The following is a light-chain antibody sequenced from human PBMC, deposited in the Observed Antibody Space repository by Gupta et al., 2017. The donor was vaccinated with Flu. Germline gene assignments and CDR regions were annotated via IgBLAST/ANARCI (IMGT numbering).Light chain of an antibody. V-gene: IGLV3-19*01. J-gene: IGLJ1*01. CDR1: SLRSYY. Sequence: SSEPTQEPAVSLALGQTVRITCQGDSLRSYYASWYQQKPGQAPVLVIDSKNNRPSGIPDRFSGSSSGNTASLTIMGAQAEDEADYDCNLRDSSGDRSLVFGTGTKVTVL. CDR2: SKN. CDR3: NLRDSSGDRSLV.